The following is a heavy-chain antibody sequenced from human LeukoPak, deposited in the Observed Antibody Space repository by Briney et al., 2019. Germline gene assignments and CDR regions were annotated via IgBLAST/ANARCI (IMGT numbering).Heavy chain of an antibody. V-gene: IGHV3-30-3*01. CDR2: ISYDGSNK. CDR3: ARVGLRRGGY. J-gene: IGHJ4*02. CDR1: GFTFSSYA. D-gene: IGHD3-3*01. Sequence: TGGSLRLSCAASGFTFSSYAMHWVRQAPGKGLEWLAVISYDGSNKYYADSVKGRFTISRDNSKNTLYLQMNSLRAEDTAVYYCARVGLRRGGYWGQGTLVTVSS.